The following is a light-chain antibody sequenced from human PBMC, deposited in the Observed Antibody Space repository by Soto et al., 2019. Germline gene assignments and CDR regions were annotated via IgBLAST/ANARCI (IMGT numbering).Light chain of an antibody. J-gene: IGKJ3*01. CDR1: QSVNLN. CDR3: HQYNSGPPGT. CDR2: GAS. V-gene: IGKV3-15*01. Sequence: EIMMTQSPGTLSVSPGEGATLSCTASQSVNLNFAWYQQKPGQPPRLLLYGASTRATGIPVRFRGSGSGTGFALTISSLQSEDYAVYFCHQYNSGPPGTFGPGTKVEIK.